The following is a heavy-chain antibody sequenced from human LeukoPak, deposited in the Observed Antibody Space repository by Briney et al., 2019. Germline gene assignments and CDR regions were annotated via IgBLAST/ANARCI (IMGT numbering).Heavy chain of an antibody. CDR1: GFTFRNYV. CDR2: TSSDLNVK. CDR3: AREGYYGSGSPPSLYFDY. V-gene: IGHV3-30-3*01. J-gene: IGHJ4*02. Sequence: GGSLRLSCAASGFTFRNYVIHWVRQAPGKGLEWVAVTSSDLNVKLYADSVKGRFTISRDNSRSTLYLQMNSPRPEDTAIYYCAREGYYGSGSPPSLYFDYWGQGTLVTVSS. D-gene: IGHD3-10*01.